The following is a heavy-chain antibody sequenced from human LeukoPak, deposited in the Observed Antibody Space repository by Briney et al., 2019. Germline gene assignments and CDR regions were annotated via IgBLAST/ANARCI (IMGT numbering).Heavy chain of an antibody. CDR2: INAGNGNT. D-gene: IGHD3-10*01. CDR3: ARDVWFGDGTFGDY. V-gene: IGHV1-3*01. Sequence: GASVTVSCKASGYTFTSYAMHWVRQAPGQRLEWMGWINAGNGNTKYSQKFQGRVTITRDTSASTAYMELSSLRSEDTAVYYCARDVWFGDGTFGDYWGQGTLVTVSS. J-gene: IGHJ4*02. CDR1: GYTFTSYA.